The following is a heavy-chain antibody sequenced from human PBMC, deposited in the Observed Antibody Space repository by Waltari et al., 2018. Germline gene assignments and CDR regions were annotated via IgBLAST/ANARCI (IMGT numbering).Heavy chain of an antibody. CDR2: IYHSGST. Sequence: QVQLQESGPGLVKPSETLSLTCAVSGYSLSSGYYWGWIRQPPGKGLEWIGSIYHSGSTYYNPSLKSRVTISVDTSKNQFSLKLSSVTAADTAVYYCARGFGDTDYWGQGTLVTVSS. CDR1: GYSLSSGYY. V-gene: IGHV4-38-2*01. D-gene: IGHD4-17*01. J-gene: IGHJ4*02. CDR3: ARGFGDTDY.